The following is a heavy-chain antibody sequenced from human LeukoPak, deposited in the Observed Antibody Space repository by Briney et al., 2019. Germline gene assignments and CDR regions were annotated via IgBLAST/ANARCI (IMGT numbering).Heavy chain of an antibody. CDR1: GFTFSSYW. J-gene: IGHJ4*02. Sequence: GGSLRLSCAASGFTFSSYWMSWVRQAPGKGLEGVANIKQDGSEKYYVDSVKGRFTISRDNAKNSLYLQMNSLRAEDTAVYYCARVGVATIVGVNYFDYWGQGTLVTVSS. V-gene: IGHV3-7*01. CDR2: IKQDGSEK. D-gene: IGHD5-12*01. CDR3: ARVGVATIVGVNYFDY.